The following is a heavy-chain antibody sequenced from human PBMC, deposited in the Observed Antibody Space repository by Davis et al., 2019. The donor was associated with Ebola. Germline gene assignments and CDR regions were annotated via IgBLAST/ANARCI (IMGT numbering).Heavy chain of an antibody. V-gene: IGHV3-64D*06. CDR2: INDYGTRR. Sequence: GESLKISCSASGFTFSKYAMHWVRQAPGKGLEYVSGINDYGTRRHYGDSVKGRFTISRDDSKNMVYLQMSSLRTEDTAVYFCVKDRAGSYAFDIWGRGTAVTVSS. J-gene: IGHJ3*02. D-gene: IGHD3-10*01. CDR3: VKDRAGSYAFDI. CDR1: GFTFSKYA.